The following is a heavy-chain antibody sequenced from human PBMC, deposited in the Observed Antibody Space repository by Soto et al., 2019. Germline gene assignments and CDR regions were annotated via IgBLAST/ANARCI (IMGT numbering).Heavy chain of an antibody. CDR3: ARIRVGATDFDI. D-gene: IGHD1-26*01. V-gene: IGHV2-26*01. J-gene: IGHJ3*02. CDR1: GFSLSNTRMS. CDR2: IFSNDEK. Sequence: QVTLKESGPVLVKPTEPLTLTCTVSGFSLSNTRMSVSWIRQPPGKALEWLAHIFSNDEKSYNTSLKSRLTISRDTSKSQVVLTMTNMDPVDTATYYCARIRVGATDFDIWGQGTMVTVSS.